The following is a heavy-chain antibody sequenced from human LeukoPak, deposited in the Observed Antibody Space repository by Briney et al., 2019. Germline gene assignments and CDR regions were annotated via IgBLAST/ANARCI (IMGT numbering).Heavy chain of an antibody. V-gene: IGHV4-59*08. D-gene: IGHD5-24*01. CDR1: GGSISSYY. J-gene: IGHJ4*02. Sequence: SETLSLTCTVSGGSISSYYWSWIRQPPGKGLEWIGYIYYSGSTNYNPSLKSRVTISVDTSENQFSLKLSSVTAADTAVYYCARRRRDGFLDYWGQGTLVTVSS. CDR3: ARRRRDGFLDY. CDR2: IYYSGST.